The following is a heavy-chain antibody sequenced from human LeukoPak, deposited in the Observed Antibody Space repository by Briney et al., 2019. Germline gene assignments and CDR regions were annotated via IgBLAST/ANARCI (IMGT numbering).Heavy chain of an antibody. CDR1: GGSFSGYY. CDR2: IYYSGST. J-gene: IGHJ4*02. D-gene: IGHD6-13*01. Sequence: SETLSLTCAVYGGSFSGYYWGWIRQPPGKGLEWIGSIYYSGSTYYNPSLKSRVTISVDTSKNQFSLKLSSVTAADTAVYYCARLDRIAAAGTVLDYWGQGTLVTVSS. V-gene: IGHV4-34*01. CDR3: ARLDRIAAAGTVLDY.